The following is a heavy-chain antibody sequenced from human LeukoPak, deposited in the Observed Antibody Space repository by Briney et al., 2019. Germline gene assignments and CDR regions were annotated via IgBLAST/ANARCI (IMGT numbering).Heavy chain of an antibody. CDR2: INHSGST. V-gene: IGHV4-34*01. CDR1: GGSFSGYY. J-gene: IGHJ4*02. Sequence: SETLSLTCAVYGGSFSGYYWSWIRQPPGKGLEWLGEINHSGSTNYNPSLKSRVTISVDTSKNQFSLKLSSVTAADTAVYYCARGAPPYDYVWGSYKFGIYFDYRGQGTLVAVSS. CDR3: ARGAPPYDYVWGSYKFGIYFDY. D-gene: IGHD3-16*01.